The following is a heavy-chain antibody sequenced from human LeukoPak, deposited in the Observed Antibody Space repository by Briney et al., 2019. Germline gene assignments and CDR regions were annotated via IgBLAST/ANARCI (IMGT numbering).Heavy chain of an antibody. V-gene: IGHV4-59*12. Sequence: SETLSLTCTVSGGSISSYYWSRIRQPPGKGLEWIGYIYYSGSTNYIPSLKSRVTISVDTSKNQFSLKLSSVTAADTAVYYCARDPNYYGSGSYEGFDYWGQGTLVTVSS. CDR1: GGSISSYY. CDR3: ARDPNYYGSGSYEGFDY. CDR2: IYYSGST. D-gene: IGHD3-10*01. J-gene: IGHJ4*02.